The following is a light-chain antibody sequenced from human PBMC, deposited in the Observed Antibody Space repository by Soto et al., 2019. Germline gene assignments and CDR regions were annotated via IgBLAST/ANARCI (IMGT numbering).Light chain of an antibody. CDR2: LCS. J-gene: IGKJ1*01. V-gene: IGKV2-28*01. CDR1: QIPLHSNGYNY. CDR3: MQPLQSWT. Sequence: DIVMTQSPLSLPVTPGEPASISCRSSQIPLHSNGYNYLDWYLQKPGQSPQLLIYLCSNRASGVPDRFSGSGSGTDFTLKISRVEAEDVGVYYCMQPLQSWTFGQGTKVDI.